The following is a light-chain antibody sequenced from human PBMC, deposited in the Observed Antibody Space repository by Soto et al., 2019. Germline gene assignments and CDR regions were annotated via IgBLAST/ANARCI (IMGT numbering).Light chain of an antibody. CDR1: QSVRDN. V-gene: IGKV3-15*01. Sequence: ETLLTQSPATLSVSPGERATLSCRARQSVRDNLAWYQQKPGQAPRLLIYGPSTRAPGIPDRFSGSVFGTEFRLTISSLQSEDFAVYYCQQQTDWPPSTFGQGTKLEIK. CDR3: QQQTDWPPST. J-gene: IGKJ2*01. CDR2: GPS.